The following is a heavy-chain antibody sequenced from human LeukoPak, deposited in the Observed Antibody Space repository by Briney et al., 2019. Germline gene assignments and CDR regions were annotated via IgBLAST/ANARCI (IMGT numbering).Heavy chain of an antibody. V-gene: IGHV3-30*04. CDR2: ISYDGSNK. Sequence: GGSLRLSCAASGFTFSSYAMHWVRQAPGKGLEGVAVISYDGSNKYYADSVKGRFTISRDNSKNTLYLQMNSLRAEDTAVYYCARANLPLDDQNWFDPWGQGTLVTVSS. CDR3: ARANLPLDDQNWFDP. J-gene: IGHJ5*02. D-gene: IGHD2-2*01. CDR1: GFTFSSYA.